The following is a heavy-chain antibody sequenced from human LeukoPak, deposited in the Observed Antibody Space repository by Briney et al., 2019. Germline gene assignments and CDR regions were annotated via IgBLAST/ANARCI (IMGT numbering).Heavy chain of an antibody. J-gene: IGHJ4*02. D-gene: IGHD3/OR15-3a*01. V-gene: IGHV4-61*01. Sequence: SETVSLTCTVSGGSVSSGSYWSWIRQPPGKRLEWIGYIYYSGSTSYNPSLKSRVTISVDTSKNQFSLKLRSVTAADTAVYFCAREASRAGTDYLDYWGQGTLLTVSS. CDR2: IYYSGST. CDR1: GGSVSSGSY. CDR3: AREASRAGTDYLDY.